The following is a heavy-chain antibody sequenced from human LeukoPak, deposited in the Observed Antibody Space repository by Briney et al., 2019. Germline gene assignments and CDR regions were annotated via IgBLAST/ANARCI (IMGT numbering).Heavy chain of an antibody. CDR3: ARSQALDDFDY. D-gene: IGHD1-1*01. CDR1: GYTFTSYA. Sequence: ASVKVSCKASGYTFTSYAMHWVRQAPGQRLEWMGWINPNSGGTNYAQKFQGWVTMTRDTSISTAYMELSRLRSDDTAVYYCARSQALDDFDYWGQGTLVTVSS. J-gene: IGHJ4*02. V-gene: IGHV1-2*04. CDR2: INPNSGGT.